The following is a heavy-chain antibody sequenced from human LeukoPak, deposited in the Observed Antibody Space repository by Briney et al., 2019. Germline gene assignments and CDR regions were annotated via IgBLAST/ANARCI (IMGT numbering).Heavy chain of an antibody. D-gene: IGHD3-22*01. Sequence: PGGSLRLSCAASGFTFDDYGMSWVRQAPGKGLEWVSGINWNGGSTGYADSVKGRFTISRDNAKNSLYLQMNSLRAEDTALYYCARDMYYYDSSGTTDYWGQGTLVTVSS. CDR2: INWNGGST. CDR3: ARDMYYYDSSGTTDY. CDR1: GFTFDDYG. J-gene: IGHJ4*02. V-gene: IGHV3-20*04.